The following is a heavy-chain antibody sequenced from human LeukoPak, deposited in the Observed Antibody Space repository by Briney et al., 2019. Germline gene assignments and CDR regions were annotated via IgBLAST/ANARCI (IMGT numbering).Heavy chain of an antibody. Sequence: SETLSLTCAVYGGSFSGYYWSWIRQPPGKGLEWIGEINHSGSTNYNPSLKSRVTISVDTSKNQFSLKLSSVTAADTAVYYCARRRPHYYYDSSGYRVGIDYWGQGTLVTVSS. V-gene: IGHV4-34*01. CDR2: INHSGST. J-gene: IGHJ4*02. CDR3: ARRRPHYYYDSSGYRVGIDY. D-gene: IGHD3-22*01. CDR1: GGSFSGYY.